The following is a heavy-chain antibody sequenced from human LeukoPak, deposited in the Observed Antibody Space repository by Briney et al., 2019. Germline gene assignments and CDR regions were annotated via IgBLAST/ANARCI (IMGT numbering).Heavy chain of an antibody. CDR1: GGSISSSHW. Sequence: SETLSLTCAVSGGSISSSHWWSWVRQPPGKGLEWIGEIYHSGSTNYNPSLKSRVTISVDKSKNQFSLKLNSVTAADTAVYYCASGMVRGDFDYWGQGTLVTVSS. CDR2: IYHSGST. D-gene: IGHD3-10*01. J-gene: IGHJ4*02. CDR3: ASGMVRGDFDY. V-gene: IGHV4-4*02.